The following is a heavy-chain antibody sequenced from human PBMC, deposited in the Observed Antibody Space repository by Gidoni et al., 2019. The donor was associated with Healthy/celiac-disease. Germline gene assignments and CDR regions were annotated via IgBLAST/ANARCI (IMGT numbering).Heavy chain of an antibody. CDR1: GFTFDDYA. V-gene: IGHV3-43*02. J-gene: IGHJ6*02. CDR2: ISGDGGST. Sequence: EVQLVESGGGVVQPGGSLRLSCAASGFTFDDYAMHWVRQAPGKGLEWVSLISGDGGSTYYADSVKGRFTISRDNSKNSLYLQMNSLRTEDTALYYCAKVREPRYYYYGMDVWGQGTTVTVSS. D-gene: IGHD1-26*01. CDR3: AKVREPRYYYYGMDV.